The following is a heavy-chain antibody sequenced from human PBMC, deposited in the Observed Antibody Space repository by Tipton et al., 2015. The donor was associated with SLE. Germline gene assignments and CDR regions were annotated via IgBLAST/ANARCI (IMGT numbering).Heavy chain of an antibody. CDR2: IKSKTDGGTT. V-gene: IGHV3-15*01. Sequence: SCAASGFTFSNAWMSWVRQAPGKGLEWVGRIKSKTDGGTTDYAAPVKGRFTISRDDSKNTLYLQMNSLKTEDTAVYYCTTLRWYPGDYYYMDVWGKGTTVTVSS. CDR3: TTLRWYPGDYYYMDV. D-gene: IGHD4-23*01. CDR1: GFTFSNAW. J-gene: IGHJ6*03.